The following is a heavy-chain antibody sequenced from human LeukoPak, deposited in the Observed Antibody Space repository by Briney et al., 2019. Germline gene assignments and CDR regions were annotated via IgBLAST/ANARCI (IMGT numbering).Heavy chain of an antibody. D-gene: IGHD3-22*01. CDR1: GGTFSSYA. V-gene: IGHV1-69*13. CDR3: ARWVVVVPMTNWFDP. J-gene: IGHJ5*02. Sequence: SVTVSCKASGGTFSSYAISWVRQAPGQGLEWMGGIIPIFGTANYAQKFQGRVTITADESTSTAYMELSSLRSDDTAVYYCARWVVVVPMTNWFDPWGQGTLVTVSS. CDR2: IIPIFGTA.